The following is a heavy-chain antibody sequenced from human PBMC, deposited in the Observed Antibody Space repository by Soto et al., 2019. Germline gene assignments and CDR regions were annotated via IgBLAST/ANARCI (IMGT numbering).Heavy chain of an antibody. J-gene: IGHJ4*02. D-gene: IGHD5-18*01. Sequence: LSLTCAVSGYSISSGYYWGWIRQPPGKGLEWIGSIYHSGSTYYNPSLKSRVTISVDTSKNQLSLKLSSVTAADTAVYYCARDDGYSYGYVDYWGQGTLVTVSS. CDR2: IYHSGST. V-gene: IGHV4-38-2*02. CDR3: ARDDGYSYGYVDY. CDR1: GYSISSGYY.